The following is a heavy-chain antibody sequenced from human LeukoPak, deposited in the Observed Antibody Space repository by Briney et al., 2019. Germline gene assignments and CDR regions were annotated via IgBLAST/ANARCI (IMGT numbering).Heavy chain of an antibody. Sequence: GGSLRLSCAASGFTFSSYSMNWVRQAPGKGPEWVSSISSSSSYIYYADSVKGRFTISRDNAKNSLYLQMNSLRAEDTAVYYCARGTSIGDYYDSSGYYEDFDYWGQGTLVTVSS. CDR2: ISSSSSYI. D-gene: IGHD3-22*01. CDR3: ARGTSIGDYYDSSGYYEDFDY. CDR1: GFTFSSYS. V-gene: IGHV3-21*01. J-gene: IGHJ4*02.